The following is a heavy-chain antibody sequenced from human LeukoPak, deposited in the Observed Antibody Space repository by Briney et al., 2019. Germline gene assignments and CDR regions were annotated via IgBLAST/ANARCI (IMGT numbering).Heavy chain of an antibody. V-gene: IGHV3-21*01. CDR3: VRACGGDCYLADY. CDR1: GFTFSSYS. J-gene: IGHJ4*02. D-gene: IGHD2-21*02. Sequence: GGSLRLSCAASGFTFSSYSMSWVRQAPGKGLEWVSSISSSSSYIYYADSVKGRFTISRDYAKNSLYLQMNSLRAEDTAVYYCVRACGGDCYLADYWGQGTLVTVSS. CDR2: ISSSSSYI.